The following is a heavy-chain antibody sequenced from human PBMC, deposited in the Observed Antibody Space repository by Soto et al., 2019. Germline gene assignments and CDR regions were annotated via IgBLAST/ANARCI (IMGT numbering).Heavy chain of an antibody. V-gene: IGHV4-39*01. CDR3: ARFSGAGFEY. CDR1: GASINTRTYF. J-gene: IGHJ4*02. D-gene: IGHD1-26*01. Sequence: QLQLQESGPGLVRPSETLTLTCTVSGASINTRTYFWGWIRQAPGRGLDWIGNVYNSGTTHYNPSLRSRVPISIDTSENRCSLQLSSVTAADTAVYFCARFSGAGFEYWGQGTLVTVSS. CDR2: VYNSGTT.